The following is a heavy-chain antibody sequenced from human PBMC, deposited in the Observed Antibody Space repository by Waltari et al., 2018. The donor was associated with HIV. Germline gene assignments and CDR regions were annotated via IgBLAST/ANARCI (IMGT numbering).Heavy chain of an antibody. Sequence: EVQLVESGGGLVQPGGSLRLACAASGFTFSSYWMHWVRQAPGKGLVWVSRIHRDGSSTSYAESVKGRFTISRDNAKNTLYLQMNSLRAEDTAVYDCARGNGHASDIWGQGTMVTVSS. CDR3: ARGNGHASDI. CDR2: IHRDGSST. V-gene: IGHV3-74*01. CDR1: GFTFSSYW. J-gene: IGHJ3*02. D-gene: IGHD2-8*01.